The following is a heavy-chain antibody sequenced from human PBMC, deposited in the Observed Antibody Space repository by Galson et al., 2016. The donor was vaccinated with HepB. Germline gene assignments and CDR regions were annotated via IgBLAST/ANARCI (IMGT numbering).Heavy chain of an antibody. CDR2: ISSSGSTI. Sequence: SLRLSCAGSGFTFSDYYMSWIRQAPGKGLEWVSYISSSGSTIFYADSVKGRFTISRDNAKNSLYLQMYSLGSDDTAVYYCEKREPGGREYYFDYWGQGTLVTVSS. V-gene: IGHV3-11*01. CDR1: GFTFSDYY. J-gene: IGHJ4*02. CDR3: EKREPGGREYYFDY. D-gene: IGHD2-15*01.